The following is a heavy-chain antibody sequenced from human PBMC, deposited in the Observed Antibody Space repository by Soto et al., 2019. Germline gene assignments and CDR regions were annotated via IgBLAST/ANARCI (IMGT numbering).Heavy chain of an antibody. Sequence: QVQLEESGGGVVQPGRSLRLSCEASGFTFNTYSMHWVRQPPGKWLEWLAAIWYDGTQKYYADSVKGRFLISRDNSQKTLYLEMNSLRAEDTAVYYCARAGGTTVTGLWHFDALGQGTLVTVSS. D-gene: IGHD4-17*01. V-gene: IGHV3-33*01. J-gene: IGHJ4*02. CDR2: IWYDGTQK. CDR3: ARAGGTTVTGLWHFDA. CDR1: GFTFNTYS.